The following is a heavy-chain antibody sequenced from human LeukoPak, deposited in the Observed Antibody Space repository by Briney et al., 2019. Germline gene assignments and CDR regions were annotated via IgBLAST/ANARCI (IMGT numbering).Heavy chain of an antibody. J-gene: IGHJ4*02. CDR3: ARSTMVRGEV. D-gene: IGHD3-10*01. V-gene: IGHV4-59*08. CDR1: GCSITGYH. Sequence: NPSETLSLTCTVSGCSITGYHWSWIRQPPGKGLEWIGYIYYSGSTNYNPSLKSRVTISVDTSKNQFSLKLSSVTAADTAVYYCARSTMVRGEVWGQGTLVTVSS. CDR2: IYYSGST.